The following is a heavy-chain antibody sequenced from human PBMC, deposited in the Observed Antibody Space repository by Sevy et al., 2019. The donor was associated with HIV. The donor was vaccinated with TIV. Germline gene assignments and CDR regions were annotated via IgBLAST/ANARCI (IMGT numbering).Heavy chain of an antibody. J-gene: IGHJ6*02. CDR1: GFTFRSYS. CDR3: ARPTSGLSEYEPLDNARFYGMDV. V-gene: IGHV3-21*01. D-gene: IGHD1-20*01. Sequence: GGSLRLSCAASGFTFRSYSMNWVRRAPGRGLEWVSSITSSSSFIFYADSVKGRFTISRDNAKNSLFLQMNSLRAEDTAVYYCARPTSGLSEYEPLDNARFYGMDVWGQGTTVTVSS. CDR2: ITSSSSFI.